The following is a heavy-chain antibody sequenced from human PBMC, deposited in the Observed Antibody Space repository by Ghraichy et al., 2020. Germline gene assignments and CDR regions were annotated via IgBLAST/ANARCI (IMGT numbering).Heavy chain of an antibody. CDR1: GYNVTNYG. V-gene: IGHV1-18*04. CDR2: ISAYNGDT. J-gene: IGHJ4*02. D-gene: IGHD6-6*01. CDR3: ARMGEYSSSYHF. Sequence: ASVKVSCKAAGYNVTNYGTSWARMAPGQGLEWMGWISAYNGDTNYAQKLQGRVTMTTDTSTSTAYMELRSLRSDDTAVYYCARMGEYSSSYHFWGQGTLVTVSS.